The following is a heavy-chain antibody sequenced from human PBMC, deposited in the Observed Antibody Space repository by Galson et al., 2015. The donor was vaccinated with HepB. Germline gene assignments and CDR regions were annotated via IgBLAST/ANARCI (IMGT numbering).Heavy chain of an antibody. CDR2: INPNSGGT. CDR1: GYTFTAYY. CDR3: ARVSPGVYRYSSSWYTGYAFDI. D-gene: IGHD6-13*01. Sequence: SVKVSCKASGYTFTAYYMHWVRQAPGQGLEWMGRINPNSGGTNYAQKFQGRVTMTRDTSISTAYMELSRLRSDDTAVYYCARVSPGVYRYSSSWYTGYAFDIWGQGTMVTVSS. V-gene: IGHV1-2*06. J-gene: IGHJ3*02.